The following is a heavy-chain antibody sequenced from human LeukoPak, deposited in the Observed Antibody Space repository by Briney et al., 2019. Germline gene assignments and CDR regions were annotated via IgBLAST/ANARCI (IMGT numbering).Heavy chain of an antibody. CDR3: AREGYGSGANWFDP. CDR2: INPNSGGT. Sequence: ASVKVSCKASGYMFIGYHIHWVRQAPGQGLEWMGWINPNSGGTNSAQKFLGRVTMTRDTSISTAYMELSRLRSDDTAVYYCAREGYGSGANWFDPWGQGTRVTVSS. V-gene: IGHV1-2*02. J-gene: IGHJ5*02. D-gene: IGHD3-10*01. CDR1: GYMFIGYH.